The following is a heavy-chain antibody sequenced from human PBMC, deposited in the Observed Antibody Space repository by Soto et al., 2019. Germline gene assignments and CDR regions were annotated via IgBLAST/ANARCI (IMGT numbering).Heavy chain of an antibody. J-gene: IGHJ4*02. CDR2: ITTSNGNT. CDR1: GYTFTNYG. V-gene: IGHV1-18*01. CDR3: ARERDGILWFGGGDY. D-gene: IGHD3-10*01. Sequence: QVQLVQSGAEVKKPGASVKVSCKASGYTFTNYGLTWVRQAPGQGLEWMGWITTSNGNTKYAQKFQGRVTMTTDTSTSTAYMELRSLRSDDTAVYYCARERDGILWFGGGDYWGQGTLVTVSS.